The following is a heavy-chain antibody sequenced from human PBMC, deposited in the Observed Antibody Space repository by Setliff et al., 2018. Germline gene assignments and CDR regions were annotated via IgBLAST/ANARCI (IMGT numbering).Heavy chain of an antibody. Sequence: ASVKVSCKASGYTFTSFGISWVRRAPGQGLEWIGWISPNNGDIKYAQKLQGRVTMTTDTSTRTAYVGVRSLRSDDTAVYYCARSPPNRGVGQGHYMDVWGKGTTVTVSS. CDR1: GYTFTSFG. V-gene: IGHV1-18*01. J-gene: IGHJ6*03. CDR2: ISPNNGDI. D-gene: IGHD1-26*01. CDR3: ARSPPNRGVGQGHYMDV.